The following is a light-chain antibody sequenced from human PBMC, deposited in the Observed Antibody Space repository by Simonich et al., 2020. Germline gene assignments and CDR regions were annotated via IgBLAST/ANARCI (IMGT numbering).Light chain of an antibody. Sequence: EIVMTQSPATLSVSPGERATLSCRASQSVSSNLAWYQQKPGQAPRLPIYGAPTRATGIPARFSGSWSGTEFTLTISSLQSEDCAVYYCQQYNNWPPWTFGQGTKVEIK. CDR1: QSVSSN. CDR3: QQYNNWPPWT. J-gene: IGKJ1*01. CDR2: GAP. V-gene: IGKV3-15*01.